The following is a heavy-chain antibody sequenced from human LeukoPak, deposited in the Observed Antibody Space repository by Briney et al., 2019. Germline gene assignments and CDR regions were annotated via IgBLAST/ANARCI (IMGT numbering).Heavy chain of an antibody. D-gene: IGHD6-19*01. J-gene: IGHJ3*02. CDR3: ARVGRDSSGWTRTFDI. V-gene: IGHV1-18*01. CDR1: GYTFTSYG. CDR2: ISAYNGNT. Sequence: ASVKVSCKASGYTFTSYGISWVRQAPGQGLEWMGWISAYNGNTNYAQKLQGRVTMTTDTSTSTAYMELRSLISDDTAVYFCARVGRDSSGWTRTFDIWGQGTMVTVSS.